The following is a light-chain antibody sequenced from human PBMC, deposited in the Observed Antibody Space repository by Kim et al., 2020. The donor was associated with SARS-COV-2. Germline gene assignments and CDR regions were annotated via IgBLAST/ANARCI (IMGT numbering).Light chain of an antibody. Sequence: SVCPGERTTLSCRASQGADSNLACYQQKPGQAPRLLIYGASTRAAGIPARFSGSGSGTEFSLTISSLQSEDFAMYYCQQYANWPYGFGQGTKLEI. CDR2: GAS. CDR3: QQYANWPYG. J-gene: IGKJ2*03. V-gene: IGKV3-15*01. CDR1: QGADSN.